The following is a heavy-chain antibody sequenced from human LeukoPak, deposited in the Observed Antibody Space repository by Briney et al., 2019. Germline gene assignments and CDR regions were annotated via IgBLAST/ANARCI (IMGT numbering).Heavy chain of an antibody. CDR2: INPNSGGT. J-gene: IGHJ4*02. Sequence: ASVKVSFNASGYTFTGYYMHWVRQAPGQGLEWMGWINPNSGGTNYAQKFQGRVTMTRDTSISTAYMELSRLRSDDTAVYYCARAGVIYYDSSGYYFDYWGQGTMVTVSS. V-gene: IGHV1-2*02. CDR3: ARAGVIYYDSSGYYFDY. D-gene: IGHD3-22*01. CDR1: GYTFTGYY.